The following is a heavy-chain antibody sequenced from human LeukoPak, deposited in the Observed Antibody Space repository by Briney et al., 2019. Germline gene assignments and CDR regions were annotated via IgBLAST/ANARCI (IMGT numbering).Heavy chain of an antibody. CDR3: ATYIWARHFGY. D-gene: IGHD3-16*01. CDR1: GDSMSSYY. J-gene: IGHJ4*02. CDR2: IYHDGST. V-gene: IGHV4-59*01. Sequence: SETLSLTCTVSGDSMSSYYWSWIRQPPGRGLEWVAYIYHDGSTNHNPSLKSRVIISVDTSRNQFSLSLTSVTAADTAVYYCATYIWARHFGYWGQGTLVTVSS.